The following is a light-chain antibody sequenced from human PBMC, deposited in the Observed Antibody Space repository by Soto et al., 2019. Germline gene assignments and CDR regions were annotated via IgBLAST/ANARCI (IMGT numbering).Light chain of an antibody. Sequence: QSVLTQPPSVSAAPGQKVTISCSGSSSNIGNNFVSWYQQLPGAAPKLLIFDDNKRPSGIPDRFSGSKSGTSATLGITGLQTGDEAHYYCGTWDSSLSAVFGTGTKVTVL. CDR3: GTWDSSLSAV. J-gene: IGLJ1*01. CDR2: DDN. CDR1: SSNIGNNF. V-gene: IGLV1-51*01.